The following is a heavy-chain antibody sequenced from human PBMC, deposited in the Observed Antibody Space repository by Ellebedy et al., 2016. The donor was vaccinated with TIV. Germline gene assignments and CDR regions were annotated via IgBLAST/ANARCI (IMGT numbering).Heavy chain of an antibody. V-gene: IGHV4-39*01. J-gene: IGHJ5*01. CDR2: IYYSGNT. CDR3: ARNPPTYNWVDS. Sequence: PSETLSLTCTVSGGSINRSSYYWGWIRQPPGQGLEWIGNIYYSGNTDYNPSLKSRVTISVDTSKNQFSLKLRSVTAADTAVYYCARNPPTYNWVDSWGQGTLVTVSS. CDR1: GGSINRSSYY.